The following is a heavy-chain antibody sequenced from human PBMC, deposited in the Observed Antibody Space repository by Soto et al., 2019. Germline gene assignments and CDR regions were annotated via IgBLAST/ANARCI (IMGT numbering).Heavy chain of an antibody. CDR2: FDSEDGET. CDR3: ATVTLVRGVVDY. D-gene: IGHD3-10*01. V-gene: IGHV1-24*01. Sequence: QVQLVQSGAEVKKPGASVKVSCKVSGYTLTELSMHWVRQAPGKGLEWMGGFDSEDGETIYAQKFQGRDTLNEDTSTDTAYMELIRLRTEDTAVHYCATVTLVRGVVDYWGQGTLVTVSS. J-gene: IGHJ4*02. CDR1: GYTLTELS.